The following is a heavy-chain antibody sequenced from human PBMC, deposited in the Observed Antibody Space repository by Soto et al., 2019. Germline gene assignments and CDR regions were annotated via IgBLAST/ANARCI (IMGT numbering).Heavy chain of an antibody. CDR2: MSGRGGST. V-gene: IGHV3-23*01. CDR3: ATEHDDYYLLDV. CDR1: GFTFNKSA. Sequence: EVQVLESGGGLVQPGGSLRLSCVVSGFTFNKSAMSWVRQAPGEGLEWVSAMSGRGGSTYYADSVKGRFTISRDISKNTLFLQMSGLRAEDTAVYYCATEHDDYYLLDVWGQGTTVTVSS. J-gene: IGHJ6*02.